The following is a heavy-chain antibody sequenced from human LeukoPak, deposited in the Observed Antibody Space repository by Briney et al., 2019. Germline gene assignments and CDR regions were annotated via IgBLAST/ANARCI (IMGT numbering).Heavy chain of an antibody. CDR2: ISTGGTYI. CDR3: ASARTTFSAFDI. V-gene: IGHV3-21*01. Sequence: GGSLRLSCAASGFTFSSYSMNWVRQAPGKGLEWVSSISTGGTYIHYADSVKGRFTISRDNAKNSLYLQMNSLRAEDTAMYYCASARTTFSAFDIWGQGTMVTVSS. D-gene: IGHD2/OR15-2a*01. J-gene: IGHJ3*02. CDR1: GFTFSSYS.